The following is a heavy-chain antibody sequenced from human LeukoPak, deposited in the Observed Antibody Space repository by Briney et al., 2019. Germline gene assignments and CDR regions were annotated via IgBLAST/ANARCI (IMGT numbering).Heavy chain of an antibody. CDR3: ASSGGSYGYYYYYMDV. CDR1: GGSISSSSYY. D-gene: IGHD1-26*01. J-gene: IGHJ6*03. CDR2: IYYSGST. Sequence: SSETLSLTCTVSGGSISSSSYYWGWIRQPPGKGLEWIGSIYYSGSTYYNPSLKSRVTISVDTSKNQFSLKLSSVTAADTAVYYCASSGGSYGYYYYYMDVWGKGTTVTISS. V-gene: IGHV4-39*01.